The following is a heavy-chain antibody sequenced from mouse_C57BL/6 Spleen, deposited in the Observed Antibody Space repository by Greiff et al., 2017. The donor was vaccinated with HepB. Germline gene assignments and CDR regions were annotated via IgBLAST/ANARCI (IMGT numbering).Heavy chain of an antibody. CDR1: GYTFTSYT. CDR3: ARSLETAQAAD. J-gene: IGHJ3*01. V-gene: IGHV1-4*01. CDR2: INPSSGYT. D-gene: IGHD3-2*02. Sequence: QVQLQQSGAELARPGASVKMSCKASGYTFTSYTMHWVKQRPGQGLEWIGYINPSSGYTKYNQKFKDKATLTADKSSSTAYMQLSSLTSEDSAVYYCARSLETAQAADWGQGTLVTVSA.